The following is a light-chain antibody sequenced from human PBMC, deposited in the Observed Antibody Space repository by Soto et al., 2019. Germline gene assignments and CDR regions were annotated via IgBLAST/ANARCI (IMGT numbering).Light chain of an antibody. CDR2: AAS. J-gene: IGKJ4*01. Sequence: IQLTQSPSSLSASVGDRVTITCRASQGISSNLAWYQQKPGNVPKLLIYAASTLQSGVPSRFSGSGSGTDFTLTISSLQHEDFANYYCQQLHSYPLTFGGGTRVEIK. V-gene: IGKV1-9*01. CDR1: QGISSN. CDR3: QQLHSYPLT.